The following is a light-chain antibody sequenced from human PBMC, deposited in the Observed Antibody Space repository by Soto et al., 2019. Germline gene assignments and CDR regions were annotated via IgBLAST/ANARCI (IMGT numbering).Light chain of an antibody. CDR3: ISYTTSSTSYV. CDR1: SSDVGLYNY. V-gene: IGLV2-14*01. Sequence: QYVLTQPASVSGSPGQSITISCTGTSSDVGLYNYVSWYQQYPGKAPKLMIFEVSNRPSGVSNRFSASKSGNTASLTISGLQAEDEADYYCISYTTSSTSYVFGTGTKVTVL. CDR2: EVS. J-gene: IGLJ1*01.